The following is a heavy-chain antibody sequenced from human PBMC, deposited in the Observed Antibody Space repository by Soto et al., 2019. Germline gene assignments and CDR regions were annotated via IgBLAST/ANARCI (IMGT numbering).Heavy chain of an antibody. J-gene: IGHJ6*02. CDR2: MYNTGST. D-gene: IGHD2-21*02. CDR1: GGSISRYY. Sequence: QVQLQESGPGLVKPSETLSLTCTVSGGSISRYYWSWIRQPPGKGLEWIGYMYNTGSTVYNPSFKSRVTIPVDTSKHQCSLKLHSVTAADTAVYYCARDLWGYCGTDCYPLDVWGQGTTVTVSS. CDR3: ARDLWGYCGTDCYPLDV. V-gene: IGHV4-59*01.